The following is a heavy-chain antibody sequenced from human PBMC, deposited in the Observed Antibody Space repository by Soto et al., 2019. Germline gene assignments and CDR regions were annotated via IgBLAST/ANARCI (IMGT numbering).Heavy chain of an antibody. CDR1: DDSINSDKFY. D-gene: IGHD3-9*01. J-gene: IGHJ4*02. Sequence: HLQLQESGPGLVKPSETLSLMCSVSDDSINSDKFYWGWIRQPPGKGLEWIGSIYYRGNAYYNPSLRPRVTISLDQSKSQFSLKLNYVTAADSAVYFCARLEGLATISYYFDFWGPGALVTVSS. CDR2: IYYRGNA. V-gene: IGHV4-39*01. CDR3: ARLEGLATISYYFDF.